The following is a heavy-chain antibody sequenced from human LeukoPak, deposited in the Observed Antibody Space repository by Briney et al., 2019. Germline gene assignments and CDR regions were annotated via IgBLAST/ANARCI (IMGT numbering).Heavy chain of an antibody. CDR3: AKGYSSGWYPFDY. J-gene: IGHJ4*02. D-gene: IGHD6-19*01. CDR2: IKQDGSVK. V-gene: IGHV3-7*03. CDR1: GFPFTNYW. Sequence: PGGSLRLSCATSGFPFTNYWMTWVRQAPGKGLEWVANIKQDGSVKYYVDSVKGRFTISRDNSKNSLYLQMNSLRTEDTALYYCAKGYSSGWYPFDYWGQGTLVTVSS.